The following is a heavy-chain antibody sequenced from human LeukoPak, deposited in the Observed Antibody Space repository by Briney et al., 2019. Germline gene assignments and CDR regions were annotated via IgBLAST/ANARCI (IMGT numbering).Heavy chain of an antibody. CDR3: AKDHGAAVVPRRFDY. CDR1: GFTFNSYA. V-gene: IGHV3-23*01. D-gene: IGHD2-21*01. Sequence: GGSLRLSCAASGFTFNSYAMSWVRQAPGKGPEWVSTIYYAGGGTYYADSVKGRFTVSRDNINNALHLQMDSLRVEDTAVYYCAKDHGAAVVPRRFDYWGRGTLVTVSS. J-gene: IGHJ4*02. CDR2: IYYAGGGT.